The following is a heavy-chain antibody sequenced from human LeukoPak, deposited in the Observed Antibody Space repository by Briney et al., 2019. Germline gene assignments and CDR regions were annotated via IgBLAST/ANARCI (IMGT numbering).Heavy chain of an antibody. CDR1: GYSFTTLG. Sequence: ASVKVSCKASGYSFTTLGITWVRQAPGQGLEWMAWLSAHIGDTNYSQKFQGRVTVTSDTSTSTAYMELRSLKSDDTAVYFCARGDMTTVTTAEYYYGMDVWGQGTTVTVSS. CDR3: ARGDMTTVTTAEYYYGMDV. J-gene: IGHJ6*02. D-gene: IGHD4-17*01. V-gene: IGHV1-18*01. CDR2: LSAHIGDT.